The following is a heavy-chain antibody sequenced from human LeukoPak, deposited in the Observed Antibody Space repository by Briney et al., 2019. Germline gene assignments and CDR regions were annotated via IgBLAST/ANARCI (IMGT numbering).Heavy chain of an antibody. D-gene: IGHD6-13*01. CDR2: IYHSGGT. CDR1: GVSISSGGYY. Sequence: SQTLSLTCTVSGVSISSGGYYWSWIRQPPGKGLEWIGYIYHSGGTYYNPSLKSRVTISVDRSKNQFSLKLSSVTAADTAVYYCASEGIAAAGDYWGQGTLVTVSS. CDR3: ASEGIAAAGDY. V-gene: IGHV4-30-2*01. J-gene: IGHJ4*02.